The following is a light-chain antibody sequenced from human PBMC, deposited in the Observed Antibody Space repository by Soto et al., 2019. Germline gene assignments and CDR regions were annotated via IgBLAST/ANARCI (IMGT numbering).Light chain of an antibody. CDR1: QGVTNNH. V-gene: IGKV3-20*01. CDR3: QHYDGSPRT. Sequence: ENVLTQSPGTVSLSPGERATLSCRASQGVTNNHLAWYQQKPGQAPRLLIYGVFNRATGIPDRFSGSGSGTDFTLTITRLEPEDSAVYFCQHYDGSPRTFGQGTKLEIK. CDR2: GVF. J-gene: IGKJ2*01.